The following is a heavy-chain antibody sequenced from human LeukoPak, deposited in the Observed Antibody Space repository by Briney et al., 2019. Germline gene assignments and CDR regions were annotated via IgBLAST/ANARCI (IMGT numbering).Heavy chain of an antibody. J-gene: IGHJ4*02. D-gene: IGHD3-10*01. CDR2: ISYDGSRT. V-gene: IGHV3-30-3*01. CDR1: GFTFSTYP. Sequence: GRSLRLSCAASGFTFSTYPIHWVRQAPGKGLEWVTVISYDGSRTYYADSVKGRFTISRDNSKNTLYLQMNSLRAEDTAVYYCARGVKTSAGDYFDYWGQGTLVTVSS. CDR3: ARGVKTSAGDYFDY.